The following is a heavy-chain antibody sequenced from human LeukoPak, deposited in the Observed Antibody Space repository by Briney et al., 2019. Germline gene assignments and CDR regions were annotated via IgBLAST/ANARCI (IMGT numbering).Heavy chain of an antibody. D-gene: IGHD2-2*01. J-gene: IGHJ6*03. CDR2: IYTSGST. Sequence: SETLSLTCTVSGGSISSYYWSWIRQPAGKGLEWIGRIYTSGSTNYNPSLKSRVTMSVDTSKSQFSLKLSSVTAADTAVYYCARVHCSSTSCPYYYYYYMDVWGKGTTVTVSS. V-gene: IGHV4-4*07. CDR1: GGSISSYY. CDR3: ARVHCSSTSCPYYYYYYMDV.